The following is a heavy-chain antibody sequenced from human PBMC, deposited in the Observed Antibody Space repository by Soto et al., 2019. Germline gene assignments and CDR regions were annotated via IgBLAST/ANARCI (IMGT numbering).Heavy chain of an antibody. CDR3: AKSGRRLVEENNWFDP. CDR2: ISWNSLSM. V-gene: IGHV3-9*01. J-gene: IGHJ5*02. CDR1: GFDFPDYA. Sequence: EVQLVASGGDLVQPGRSLRLSCATAGFDFPDYAMHWVRQMPGKGREWVSSISWNSLSMVYADSVKGRFTISRDNAQNILYLQMSSLRPEDTAFYSCAKSGRRLVEENNWFDPWGQGTLVTVSS. D-gene: IGHD1-1*01.